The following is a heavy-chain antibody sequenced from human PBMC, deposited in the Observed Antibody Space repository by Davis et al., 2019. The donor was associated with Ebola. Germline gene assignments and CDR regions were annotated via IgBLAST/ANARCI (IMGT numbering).Heavy chain of an antibody. CDR3: GRPDRSIRATPGF. Sequence: GKSLKISCAASGFTFSSYSMNWVRQAPGKGLEWVSYISSSSSYIYYADSVKGRFTISRDNAKNSLYLQMNSLRPEDSAVYYCGRPDRSIRATPGFWGQGALVTVSS. CDR2: ISSSSSYI. J-gene: IGHJ4*02. V-gene: IGHV3-21*05. D-gene: IGHD1-14*01. CDR1: GFTFSSYS.